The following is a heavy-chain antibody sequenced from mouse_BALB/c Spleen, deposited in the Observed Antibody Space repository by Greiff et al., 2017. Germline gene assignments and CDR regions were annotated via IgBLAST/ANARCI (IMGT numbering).Heavy chain of an antibody. V-gene: IGHV3-8*02. CDR1: GDSITSGY. CDR2: ISYSGST. D-gene: IGHD3-3*01. Sequence: EVQLVESGPSLVKPSQTLSHTCSVTGDSITSGYWNWIRKFPGNKLEYMGYISYSGSTYYNPSLKSRISITRDTSKNQYYLQLNSVTTEDTATYYCARYGLGRYYFDYWGQGTTLTVSS. CDR3: ARYGLGRYYFDY. J-gene: IGHJ2*01.